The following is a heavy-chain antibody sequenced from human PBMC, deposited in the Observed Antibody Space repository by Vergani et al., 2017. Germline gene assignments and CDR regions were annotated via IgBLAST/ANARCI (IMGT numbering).Heavy chain of an antibody. Sequence: QVQLQESGPGLVKPSQTLSLTCTVSGGSISSGGYYWSWIRQHXGKGLEWIGYIYYSGSTYYNPSLKSLVTISVDTSKNQFSLKLSSVTAADTAVYYCARGGGGYYDFWSGFYYMDVWGKGTTVTVSS. V-gene: IGHV4-31*01. CDR2: IYYSGST. D-gene: IGHD3-3*01. J-gene: IGHJ6*03. CDR1: GGSISSGGYY. CDR3: ARGGGGYYDFWSGFYYMDV.